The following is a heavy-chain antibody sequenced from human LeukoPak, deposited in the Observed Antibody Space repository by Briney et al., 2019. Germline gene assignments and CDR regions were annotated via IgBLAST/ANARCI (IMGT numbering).Heavy chain of an antibody. CDR2: IYHGGST. Sequence: SETLSLTCAVSGYSISSGYYWGWIRQPPGKGLEWIGSIYHGGSTYYNPSLKSRVTISVDTSKNQFSLKLSSVTAADTAVYYCARFVSGVVVVPAAAGYYYFDYWGQGTLVTVSS. CDR1: GYSISSGYY. J-gene: IGHJ4*02. D-gene: IGHD2-2*01. CDR3: ARFVSGVVVVPAAAGYYYFDY. V-gene: IGHV4-38-2*01.